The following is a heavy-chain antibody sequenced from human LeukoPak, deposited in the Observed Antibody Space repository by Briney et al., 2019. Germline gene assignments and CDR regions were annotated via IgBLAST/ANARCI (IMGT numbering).Heavy chain of an antibody. CDR2: INPSGGST. J-gene: IGHJ3*02. CDR1: GGTFSSYA. CDR3: ARVAVDNAGTAFDI. D-gene: IGHD2-15*01. Sequence: ASVKVSCKASGGTFSSYAISWVRQAPGQGLEWMGIINPSGGSTSYAQKFQGRVTMTRDTSTSTVYMELSSLRSEDTAVYYCARVAVDNAGTAFDIWGQGTMVTVSS. V-gene: IGHV1-46*01.